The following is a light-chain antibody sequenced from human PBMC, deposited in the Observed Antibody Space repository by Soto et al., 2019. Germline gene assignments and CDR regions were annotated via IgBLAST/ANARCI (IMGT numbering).Light chain of an antibody. V-gene: IGLV1-40*01. J-gene: IGLJ1*01. CDR1: NSNIGAGYD. CDR3: QSYDSRLSAYV. Sequence: SVLTQPPPVSGAPGQRVTISCTVSNSNIGAGYDVHWYLQLPGTAPKLLVYTNNNRPSGVPDRFSGSKSGTSASLAITGLQAEDEADYYCQSYDSRLSAYVFGTGTKVTVL. CDR2: TNN.